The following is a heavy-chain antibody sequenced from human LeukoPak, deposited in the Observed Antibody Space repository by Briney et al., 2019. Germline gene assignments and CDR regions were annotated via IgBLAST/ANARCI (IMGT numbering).Heavy chain of an antibody. CDR3: ARLGYSTGWYNY. V-gene: IGHV4-39*01. J-gene: IGHJ4*02. CDR1: GGSMNSTSYY. D-gene: IGHD6-13*01. Sequence: SETLSLTCTVSGGSMNSTSYYWGWIRQPPGKGPDWIANIYYSGTTYYNPSLKSRVTISVDISKNQFSLKLRSVTAADTAVYYCARLGYSTGWYNYWGPGTLVTVSP. CDR2: IYYSGTT.